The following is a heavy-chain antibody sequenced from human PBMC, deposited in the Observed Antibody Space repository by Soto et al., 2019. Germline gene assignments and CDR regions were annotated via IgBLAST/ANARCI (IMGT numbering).Heavy chain of an antibody. CDR3: ARARPYYYDSSGHYFDI. V-gene: IGHV1-69*06. D-gene: IGHD3-22*01. CDR2: IIPIFGTA. CDR1: GGTFSSYA. Sequence: QVQLVQSRAEVKKPGSSVKVSCKASGGTFSSYAISWVRQAPGQGLEWMGGIIPIFGTANYAQKFQGRVTITADKSTSTAYMELSSLRSEDTAVYYCARARPYYYDSSGHYFDIWGQGTMVTVSS. J-gene: IGHJ3*02.